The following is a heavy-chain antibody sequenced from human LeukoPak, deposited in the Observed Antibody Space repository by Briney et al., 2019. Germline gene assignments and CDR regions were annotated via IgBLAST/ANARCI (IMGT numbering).Heavy chain of an antibody. D-gene: IGHD3-16*01. Sequence: SETLSLTCAVSGGSISSGGYSWSWIRQPPGKGLEWIGYIYYSGSTNYNPSLKSRVTISVDTSKNQFSLKLSSVTAADTAVYYCASLWGPDAFDIWGQGTMVTVSS. CDR2: IYYSGST. J-gene: IGHJ3*02. CDR1: GGSISSGGYS. CDR3: ASLWGPDAFDI. V-gene: IGHV4-61*08.